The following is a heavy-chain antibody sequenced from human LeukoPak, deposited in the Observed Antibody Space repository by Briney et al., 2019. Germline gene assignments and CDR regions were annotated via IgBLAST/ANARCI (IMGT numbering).Heavy chain of an antibody. J-gene: IGHJ6*02. Sequence: ASVKVSCKASGYTFTSYDINWVRQATGQGLEWMGWMNPNSGNTGYAQKFQGRVTMTRNTSISTAYMELSSLRSEDTAVYYCARDGGTMVRGVITEYYYYGMDVWGQGTTVTVSS. CDR3: ARDGGTMVRGVITEYYYYGMDV. CDR2: MNPNSGNT. CDR1: GYTFTSYD. D-gene: IGHD3-10*01. V-gene: IGHV1-8*01.